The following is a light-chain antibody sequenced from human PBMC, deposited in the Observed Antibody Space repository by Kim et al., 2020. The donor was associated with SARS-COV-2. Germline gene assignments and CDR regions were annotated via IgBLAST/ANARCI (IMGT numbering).Light chain of an antibody. Sequence: SYELTQPPSVSVAPGKTARITCGGNNIGSKSVHWYQQKPGQAPVLVIYYDSDRPSGIPERFSGSNSGNTATLTISRVEAGDEADYYCQVWESSSDHYVF. CDR2: YDS. J-gene: IGLJ1*01. CDR1: NIGSKS. CDR3: QVWESSSDHYV. V-gene: IGLV3-21*01.